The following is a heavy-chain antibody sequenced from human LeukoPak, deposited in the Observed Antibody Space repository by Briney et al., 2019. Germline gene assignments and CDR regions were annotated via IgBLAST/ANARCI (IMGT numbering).Heavy chain of an antibody. J-gene: IGHJ4*02. D-gene: IGHD2-2*01. Sequence: SETLSLTCAVYGGSLSGYYWSWIRQPPGKGLEWIGEINHSGSTNYNPSLKSRVTISVDTSKNQFSLKLSSVTAADTAVYYCARLRSNYWGQGTLVTVSS. CDR2: INHSGST. CDR3: ARLRSNY. CDR1: GGSLSGYY. V-gene: IGHV4-34*01.